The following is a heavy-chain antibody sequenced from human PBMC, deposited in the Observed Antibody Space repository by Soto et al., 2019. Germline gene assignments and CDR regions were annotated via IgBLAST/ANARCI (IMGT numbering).Heavy chain of an antibody. CDR1: GFTFSSYS. V-gene: IGHV3-21*01. Sequence: EVQLVESGGGLVKPGGSLRLSYAASGFTFSSYSMNWVRQAPGKGLEWVSSISSSSSYIYYADSVKGRFTISRDNAKNSLYLQMNSLRAEDTAVYYRAREGSNLRIFWGQGTLVTVSS. CDR2: ISSSSSYI. D-gene: IGHD1-7*01. CDR3: AREGSNLRIF. J-gene: IGHJ4*02.